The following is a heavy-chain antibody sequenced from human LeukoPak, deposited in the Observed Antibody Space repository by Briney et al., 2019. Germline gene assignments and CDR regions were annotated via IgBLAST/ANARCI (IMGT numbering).Heavy chain of an antibody. D-gene: IGHD4-17*01. Sequence: GGSLRLSCAASGFTFSSYAMSWVRQAPGKGLEWVSAISGSGGSTYYADSVKGRFTISRDNSKNTLYLQMNSLRAEDTAVYYCANLDAYGDYPWSNWGQGTLVTVSS. V-gene: IGHV3-23*01. CDR1: GFTFSSYA. J-gene: IGHJ4*02. CDR2: ISGSGGST. CDR3: ANLDAYGDYPWSN.